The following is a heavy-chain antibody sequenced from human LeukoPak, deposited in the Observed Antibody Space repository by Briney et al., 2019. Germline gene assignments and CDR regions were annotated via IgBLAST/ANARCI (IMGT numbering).Heavy chain of an antibody. CDR2: INHSGST. V-gene: IGHV4-34*01. CDR3: AREAPYGDYGPY. D-gene: IGHD4-17*01. CDR1: GGSFSGYY. J-gene: IGHJ4*02. Sequence: SETLSLTCAVYGGSFSGYYWSWIRQPPGKGLEWIGEINHSGSTNYNPSLKSRVTISVDTSKNQFSLKLSSVTAADTAVYYCAREAPYGDYGPYWGQGTLVTVSS.